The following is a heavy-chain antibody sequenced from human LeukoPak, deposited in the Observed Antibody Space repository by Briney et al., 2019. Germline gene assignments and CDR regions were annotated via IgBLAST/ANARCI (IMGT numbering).Heavy chain of an antibody. CDR1: GFTFSSYA. D-gene: IGHD4-17*01. V-gene: IGHV3-30-3*01. Sequence: PGGSLRLSCAASGFTFSSYAMHWVRQAPGKGLEWVAVISYDGSNKYCADSVKGRFTVSRDNSKNTLYLQMNSLRAEDTAVYYCARENTVTTAFDYWGQGTLVTVSS. J-gene: IGHJ4*02. CDR3: ARENTVTTAFDY. CDR2: ISYDGSNK.